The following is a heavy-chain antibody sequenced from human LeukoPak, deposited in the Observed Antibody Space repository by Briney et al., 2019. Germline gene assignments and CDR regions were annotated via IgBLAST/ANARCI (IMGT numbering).Heavy chain of an antibody. CDR1: GGSFSGYY. V-gene: IGHV4-34*01. J-gene: IGHJ6*03. D-gene: IGHD3-10*01. CDR2: INHSGST. Sequence: PSETLSLTCAVYGGSFSGYYWSWIRQPPGKGLEWIGEINHSGSTNYNPSLKSRVTISVDTSKNQFSLKLSSVTAADTAMYYCARHSYGSGMYYYYYMDVWGKGTTVTISS. CDR3: ARHSYGSGMYYYYYMDV.